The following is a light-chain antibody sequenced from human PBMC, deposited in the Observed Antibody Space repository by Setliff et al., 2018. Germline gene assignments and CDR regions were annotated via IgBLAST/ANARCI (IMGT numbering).Light chain of an antibody. CDR3: SSYRSSSTLVV. J-gene: IGLJ2*01. V-gene: IGLV2-14*03. CDR2: DVT. Sequence: ALTQPASVSGSPGQSITISCIGTSSDVGDSYNYVSWYQHYPGKAPKLMIYDVTNRPSGISNRFSGSKSGNTASLTISGLQAEDEALYYCSSYRSSSTLVVFGGGTK. CDR1: SSDVGDSYNY.